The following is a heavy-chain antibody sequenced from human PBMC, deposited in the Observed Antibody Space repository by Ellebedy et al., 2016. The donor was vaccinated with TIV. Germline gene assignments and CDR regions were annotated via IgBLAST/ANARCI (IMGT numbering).Heavy chain of an antibody. Sequence: SETLSLTCTVSGYSISSGYYWGWIRQPPGKGLEWIGSIYHSGSTYYNPSLKSRVTISVETSKNHFSLKLSSVTAADTAVYYCARTVTEWGGNYFDYWGQGTLVTVSS. V-gene: IGHV4-38-2*02. D-gene: IGHD1-26*01. J-gene: IGHJ4*02. CDR2: IYHSGST. CDR1: GYSISSGYY. CDR3: ARTVTEWGGNYFDY.